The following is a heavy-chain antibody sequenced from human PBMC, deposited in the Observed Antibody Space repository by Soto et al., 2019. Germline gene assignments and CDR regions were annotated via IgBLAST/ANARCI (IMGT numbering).Heavy chain of an antibody. CDR1: GYTFTSYY. V-gene: IGHV1-46*03. J-gene: IGHJ6*03. CDR3: ARDSKIRGTTRNYYYYYYMDV. D-gene: IGHD4-4*01. Sequence: QVQLVQSGAEVKKPGASVKVSCKASGYTFTSYYMHWVRQAPGQGLEWMGIINPSGGSTSYAQKFQGRVTMTRDTSTSTVYMELSSLRSEDTAVYYCARDSKIRGTTRNYYYYYYMDVLGKGTTVTVSS. CDR2: INPSGGST.